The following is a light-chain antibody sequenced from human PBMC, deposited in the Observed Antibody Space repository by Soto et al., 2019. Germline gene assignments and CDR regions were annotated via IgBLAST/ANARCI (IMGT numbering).Light chain of an antibody. CDR1: QSIISY. J-gene: IGKJ1*01. CDR2: AAS. V-gene: IGKV1-39*01. CDR3: QQSASTPCT. Sequence: DIQMTQSPSSLSASVGDRVTITCRASQSIISYLNWYQQKPGKAPQLLIYAASSLQSGVPSRFSGSGSGTDFTLTISSLQPEDFATYYCQQSASTPCTFGQGTKVDIK.